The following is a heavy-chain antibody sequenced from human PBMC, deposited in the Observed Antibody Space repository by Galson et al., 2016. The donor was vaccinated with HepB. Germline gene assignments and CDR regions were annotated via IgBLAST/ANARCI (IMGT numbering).Heavy chain of an antibody. CDR1: GGSISSGAYY. CDR2: IYYSGST. D-gene: IGHD3-10*01. V-gene: IGHV4-31*11. CDR3: ARGRAALNYDDSGSYYNVGIDP. Sequence: TLSLTCAVSGGSISSGAYYWSWIRQQSGKGLEWIGYIYYSGSTYYNPSLKSRVTISVDTSKNQFSLRLNSVTAADTAVYYCARGRAALNYDDSGSYYNVGIDPWGRGTLVTVSS. J-gene: IGHJ5*02.